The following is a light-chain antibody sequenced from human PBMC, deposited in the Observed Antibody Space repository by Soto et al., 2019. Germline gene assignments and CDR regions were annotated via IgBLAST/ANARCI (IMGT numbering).Light chain of an antibody. Sequence: ALTQPPSASGSPGQSVTISCTGTSSDFGGYNYVSWYQQHPGKAPKLIIYEVTKRPSGVPDRFSGSKSGNTASLTVSGLQSEDEADYYCSSYAGSNSYVFGTGTKLTVL. V-gene: IGLV2-8*01. CDR2: EVT. CDR3: SSYAGSNSYV. CDR1: SSDFGGYNY. J-gene: IGLJ1*01.